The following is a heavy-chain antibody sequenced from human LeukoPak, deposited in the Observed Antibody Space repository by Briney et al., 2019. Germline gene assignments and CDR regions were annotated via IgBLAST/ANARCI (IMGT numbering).Heavy chain of an antibody. Sequence: ASVKVSCKASGYSFTGYYIHWVRQAPGQGLEWMGWINPNSGDTDNAQKFEGWVTMTRDTSIGTVYMEMNRLKSDDTAVYFCARIGYCNGTDCHDAFDIWGQGTMVTVSS. CDR3: ARIGYCNGTDCHDAFDI. CDR1: GYSFTGYY. J-gene: IGHJ3*02. D-gene: IGHD2-15*01. CDR2: INPNSGDT. V-gene: IGHV1-2*04.